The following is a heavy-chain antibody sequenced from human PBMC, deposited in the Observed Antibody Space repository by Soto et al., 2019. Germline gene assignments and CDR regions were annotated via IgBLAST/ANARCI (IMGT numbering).Heavy chain of an antibody. CDR2: ISAYNGNT. J-gene: IGHJ6*02. D-gene: IGHD2-2*01. V-gene: IGHV1-18*04. CDR3: ATYYCSSTSCYPYYYYGMDV. CDR1: CYTFTSYG. Sequence: ASVKVSCKASCYTFTSYGISWVRQAPGQGLEWMGWISAYNGNTNYAQKLQGRVTMTTDTSTSTAYMELRSLRSDDTAVYYCATYYCSSTSCYPYYYYGMDVWGQGTTVTVSS.